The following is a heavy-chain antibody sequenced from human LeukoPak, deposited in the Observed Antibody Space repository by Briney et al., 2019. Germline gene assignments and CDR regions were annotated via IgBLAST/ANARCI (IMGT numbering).Heavy chain of an antibody. V-gene: IGHV3-21*01. D-gene: IGHD3-16*01. CDR3: ARGRLRVPRSFDP. CDR2: ISSSSSYI. CDR1: GFTFSNYN. Sequence: PGGSLRLSCAASGFTFSNYNMNWVRQAPGKGLEWVSSISSSSSYIYYADSVKGRFTISRDNAKNSLYLQMDSLRAEDTAVYYCARGRLRVPRSFDPWGQGTLVTVSS. J-gene: IGHJ5*02.